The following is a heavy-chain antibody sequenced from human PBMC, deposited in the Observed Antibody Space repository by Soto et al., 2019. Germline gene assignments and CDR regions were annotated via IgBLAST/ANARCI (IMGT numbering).Heavy chain of an antibody. J-gene: IGHJ6*02. CDR1: GFTFSSYG. Sequence: PGGSLRLSCAASGFTFSSYGMHWVRQAPGKGLEWVAVIWYDGSNKYYADSVKGRFTISRDNSKNTLYLQMNSLRAEDTAVYYCAREPYYYDSSAHYGVYYYYGMDVWGQGTTVTV. CDR3: AREPYYYDSSAHYGVYYYYGMDV. D-gene: IGHD3-22*01. CDR2: IWYDGSNK. V-gene: IGHV3-33*01.